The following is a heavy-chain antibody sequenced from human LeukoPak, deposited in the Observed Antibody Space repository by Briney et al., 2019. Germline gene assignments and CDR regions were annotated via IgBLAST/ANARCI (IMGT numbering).Heavy chain of an antibody. CDR2: IGIAGDT. CDR1: GFTFSSYD. J-gene: IGHJ6*02. Sequence: GGSLRLSCAASGFTFSSYDMHWVRQTTGKGLEWVSSIGIAGDTYYPGSVKGRFTISRENAKNSLYLQMNSLRAGDAAVYYCARAPPYSSASWGYYGMDVWGQGTTVTVSS. D-gene: IGHD6-6*01. CDR3: ARAPPYSSASWGYYGMDV. V-gene: IGHV3-13*01.